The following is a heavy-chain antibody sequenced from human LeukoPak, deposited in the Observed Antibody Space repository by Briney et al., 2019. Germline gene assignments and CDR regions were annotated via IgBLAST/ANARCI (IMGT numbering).Heavy chain of an antibody. V-gene: IGHV4-30-2*01. CDR2: IYHSGST. D-gene: IGHD3-22*01. J-gene: IGHJ4*02. CDR3: ARGDHYYDSSGYPSFDY. Sequence: SETLSLTCTVSGGSISSGGYYWSWIRQPPGKGLEWIGYIYHSGSTYYNPSLKSRVTISVDRSKNQFSLKLSSVTAADTAVYYCARGDHYYDSSGYPSFDYWGQGTLVTVSS. CDR1: GGSISSGGYY.